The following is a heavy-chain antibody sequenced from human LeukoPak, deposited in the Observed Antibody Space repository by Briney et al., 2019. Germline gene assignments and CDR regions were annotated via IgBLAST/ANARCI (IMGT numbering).Heavy chain of an antibody. D-gene: IGHD6-13*01. CDR1: GGSISSGGYY. V-gene: IGHV4-31*03. J-gene: IGHJ4*02. Sequence: SETLSLTCTVSGGSISSGGYYWSWIRQHPGTGLEWIGYIYYSGSTYYNPSLKSRVTISVDTSKNQFSLKLSSVTAADTAVYYCARVVGIAAAAEYYFDYWGQGTLVTVSS. CDR3: ARVVGIAAAAEYYFDY. CDR2: IYYSGST.